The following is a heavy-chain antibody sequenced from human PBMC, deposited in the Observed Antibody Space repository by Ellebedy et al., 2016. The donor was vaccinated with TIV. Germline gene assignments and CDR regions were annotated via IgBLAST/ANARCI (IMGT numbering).Heavy chain of an antibody. CDR2: IDNAGDT. Sequence: GESLKISXAASGFTFSRYDMHWVRQSTRKGLEWVASIDNAGDTYYSDSVKGRFTISRENAKNSLYLQMNSLRVEDTAVYYCTRFEIISGGGYGMDVWGQGTTVTVSS. J-gene: IGHJ6*02. CDR1: GFTFSRYD. V-gene: IGHV3-13*01. CDR3: TRFEIISGGGYGMDV. D-gene: IGHD3-16*01.